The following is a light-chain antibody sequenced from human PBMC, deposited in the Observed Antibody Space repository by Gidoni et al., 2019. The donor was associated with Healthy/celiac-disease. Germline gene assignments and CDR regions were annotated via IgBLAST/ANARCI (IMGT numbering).Light chain of an antibody. CDR1: KLGDKY. V-gene: IGLV3-1*01. J-gene: IGLJ2*01. CDR3: QAWDSSTVV. Sequence: SYELTHPPPVSVSPGQTASITCSGDKLGDKYACWYQQKPGQSPMLVIYQDSQRPSGIPERFSGSNSGNTATLTISGTQTMDEADYYCQAWDSSTVVFGGGTKLTVL. CDR2: QDS.